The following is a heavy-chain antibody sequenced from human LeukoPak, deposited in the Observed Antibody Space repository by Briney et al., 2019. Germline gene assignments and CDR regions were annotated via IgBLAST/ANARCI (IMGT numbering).Heavy chain of an antibody. CDR3: AREDRSWFGELFEGFDY. D-gene: IGHD3-10*01. Sequence: SETLPLTCTVSGGSISSYYWSWIRQPPGKGLEWIGYIYYSGSTNYNPSLKSRVTISVDTSKNQFSLKLSSVTAADTAVYYCAREDRSWFGELFEGFDYWGQGTLVTVSS. V-gene: IGHV4-59*01. CDR1: GGSISSYY. CDR2: IYYSGST. J-gene: IGHJ4*02.